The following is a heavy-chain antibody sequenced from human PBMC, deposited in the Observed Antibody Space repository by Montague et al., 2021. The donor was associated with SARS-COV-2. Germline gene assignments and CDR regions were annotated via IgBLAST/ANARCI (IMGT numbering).Heavy chain of an antibody. J-gene: IGHJ4*02. CDR2: ISSSGSTI. D-gene: IGHD3-22*01. CDR1: GFTFSDYY. V-gene: IGHV3-11*01. Sequence: SLRLSCAASGFTFSDYYMSWIRQAPGKGLEWVSYISSSGSTIYYADSXKGRFTISRDNAKNSLYLQMNSLRAEDTAVYYCARDIANYYDSSGYYPEGYFDYWGQGTLVTVSS. CDR3: ARDIANYYDSSGYYPEGYFDY.